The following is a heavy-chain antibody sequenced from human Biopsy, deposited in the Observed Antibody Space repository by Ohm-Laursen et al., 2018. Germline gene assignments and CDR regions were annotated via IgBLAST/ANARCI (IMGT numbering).Heavy chain of an antibody. Sequence: GSLRLSCAAPGFTFNTYGMHWVRQAPGKGLEWVSHIDVLDYNTYYVDSVRGRFTISRDNSKEMVYLQINSLRAEDTAVYYCAKVSPTILSSFDYWGQGTLVTVSS. CDR1: GFTFNTYG. V-gene: IGHV3-23*01. J-gene: IGHJ4*02. CDR2: IDVLDYNT. CDR3: AKVSPTILSSFDY. D-gene: IGHD3-9*01.